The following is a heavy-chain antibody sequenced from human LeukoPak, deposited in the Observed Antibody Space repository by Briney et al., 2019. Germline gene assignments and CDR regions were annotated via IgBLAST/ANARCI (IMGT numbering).Heavy chain of an antibody. V-gene: IGHV3-30-3*01. CDR3: ARDRYSGSSVFDY. J-gene: IGHJ4*02. D-gene: IGHD1-26*01. CDR1: DFTIGYSA. Sequence: TGGSLRLSCAASDFTIGYSAMTWVRQAPGKGLEWVAVISYDGSNKYYADSVKGRFTISRDNSKNTLYLQMNSLRAEDTAVYYCARDRYSGSSVFDYWGQGTLVTVSS. CDR2: ISYDGSNK.